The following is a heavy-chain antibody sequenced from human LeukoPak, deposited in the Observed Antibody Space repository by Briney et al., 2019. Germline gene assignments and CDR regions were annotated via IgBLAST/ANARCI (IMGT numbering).Heavy chain of an antibody. CDR1: GGSFSGYY. CDR2: MNPSGST. CDR3: ARGRQDVTMIVVVMTAVSYYLDV. V-gene: IGHV4-34*01. D-gene: IGHD3-22*01. Sequence: SETLSLTCAVYGGSFSGYYWTWIRQTPEKGLEWIGEMNPSGSTNYNPSLKSRVTISVDTSKNQFPLELSSVPAGDTAAYYCARGRQDVTMIVVVMTAVSYYLDVWGKGTTVTVS. J-gene: IGHJ6*03.